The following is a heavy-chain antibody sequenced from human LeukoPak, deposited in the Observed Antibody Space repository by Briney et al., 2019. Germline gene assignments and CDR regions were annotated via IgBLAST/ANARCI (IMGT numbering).Heavy chain of an antibody. CDR2: IRSKAYGETT. J-gene: IGHJ6*03. CDR3: TRDPAYDSLDGYYYYYYMDV. Sequence: GRSLRLSCTASGFTFGDYAMSWVRQAPGKGLEWVGFIRSKAYGETTEYAASVKGRFTISRDDSKSIAYLQMNSLKTEDTAVYYCTRDPAYDSLDGYYYYYYMDVWGKGTTVTVSS. CDR1: GFTFGDYA. D-gene: IGHD3-22*01. V-gene: IGHV3-49*04.